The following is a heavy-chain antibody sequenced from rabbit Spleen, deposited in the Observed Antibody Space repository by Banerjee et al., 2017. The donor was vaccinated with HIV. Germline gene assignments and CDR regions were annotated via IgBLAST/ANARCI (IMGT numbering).Heavy chain of an antibody. J-gene: IGHJ4*01. CDR1: GVSFSFSSY. CDR3: ARGDGYAYGGYDL. Sequence: QQLVESGGGLVKPGASLTLTCTASGVSFSFSSYMCWVRQAPGKGPGWIACIEVGSSDFTYFATWAKGRFTISKTSSTTVTLQMTSLTAADTATYFCARGDGYAYGGYDLWGPGTLVTVS. D-gene: IGHD6-1*01. V-gene: IGHV1S40*01. CDR2: IEVGSSDFT.